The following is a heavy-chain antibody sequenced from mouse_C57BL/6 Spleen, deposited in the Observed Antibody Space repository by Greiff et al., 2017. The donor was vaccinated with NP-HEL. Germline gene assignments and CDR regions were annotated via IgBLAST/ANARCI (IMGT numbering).Heavy chain of an antibody. V-gene: IGHV1-69*01. CDR2: IDPSDSYT. J-gene: IGHJ1*03. D-gene: IGHD1-1*01. CDR1: GYTFTSYW. Sequence: QVQLQQSGAELVMPGASVKLSCKASGYTFTSYWMHWVKQRPGQGLEWIGEIDPSDSYTNYNQKFKGKSTLTVDKSSSTSYMQLSSLTSEDSAVYYCARSGAPTVVAHWYFDVWGTGTTVTVSS. CDR3: ARSGAPTVVAHWYFDV.